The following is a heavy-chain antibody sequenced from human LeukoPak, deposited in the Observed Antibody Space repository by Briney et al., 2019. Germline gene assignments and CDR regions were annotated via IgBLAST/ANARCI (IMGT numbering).Heavy chain of an antibody. CDR1: GFTFSSYW. V-gene: IGHV3-7*01. Sequence: GGSLRLSCAASGFTFSSYWMNWVRQAPGKELEWVANIKQDGSEKYYVGSVKGRFTISRDNAKNSLYLQMNSLRAEDTAVYYCARVSSRRLPPSYSYDRRNYFDYWGQGTLVTVSS. CDR3: ARVSSRRLPPSYSYDRRNYFDY. CDR2: IKQDGSEK. J-gene: IGHJ4*02. D-gene: IGHD3-22*01.